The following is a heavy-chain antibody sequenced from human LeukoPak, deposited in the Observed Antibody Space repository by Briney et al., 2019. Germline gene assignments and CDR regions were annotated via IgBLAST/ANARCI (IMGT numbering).Heavy chain of an antibody. Sequence: PGGSLRLSCAASGFTFSNAWMSWVRQAPGKGLEWVGRIKSKTDGGTTDYAAPVKGRFTISRDDSKNTLYLQMNSLKTEDTAVYYCTTDYLSTVTSIYYWGQGTLVTVSS. CDR3: TTDYLSTVTSIYY. CDR2: IKSKTDGGTT. D-gene: IGHD4-17*01. CDR1: GFTFSNAW. J-gene: IGHJ4*02. V-gene: IGHV3-15*01.